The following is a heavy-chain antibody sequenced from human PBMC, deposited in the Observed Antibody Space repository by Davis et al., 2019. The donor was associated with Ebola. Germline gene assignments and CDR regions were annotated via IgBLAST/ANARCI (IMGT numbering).Heavy chain of an antibody. CDR3: VKLFLGIGSDY. Sequence: GESLKISCAASGFIFSRNDMSWVRHAPGKGLEWVSGISGTDGSTSYADSGKGRFTISRDDSKNTLYLQMNSLRAEDTAVYYCVKLFLGIGSDYWGQGTLVTVSS. CDR2: ISGTDGST. J-gene: IGHJ4*02. CDR1: GFIFSRND. V-gene: IGHV3-23*01. D-gene: IGHD1-26*01.